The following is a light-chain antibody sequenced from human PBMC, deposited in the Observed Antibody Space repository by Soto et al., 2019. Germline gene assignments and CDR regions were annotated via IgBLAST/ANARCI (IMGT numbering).Light chain of an antibody. CDR2: RNN. J-gene: IGLJ2*01. Sequence: QSVLTQPPSASGTPGQRVTIACSGSSSNIGSNTVNWYQQFPGTAPKLLIYRNNQRPSGVPDRFSGSKSGTSASLAISGLQSEDEADYYCATWDDSLNGPVFGGGTKLTVL. CDR1: SSNIGSNT. CDR3: ATWDDSLNGPV. V-gene: IGLV1-44*01.